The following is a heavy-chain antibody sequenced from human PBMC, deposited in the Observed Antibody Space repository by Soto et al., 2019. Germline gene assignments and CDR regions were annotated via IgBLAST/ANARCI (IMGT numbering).Heavy chain of an antibody. D-gene: IGHD4-4*01. Sequence: QVQLVQSGAEVKKPGASVKVSCKASGYTFTSYAMHWVRQAPGQRLEWMGWINAGNGNTKYSQKFQGRVTITRDTSASTAYMELSSLRSEDTAVYYCARDEPNADYRLRSYYYGMDVWGQGTTVTVSS. CDR1: GYTFTSYA. CDR2: INAGNGNT. V-gene: IGHV1-3*01. CDR3: ARDEPNADYRLRSYYYGMDV. J-gene: IGHJ6*02.